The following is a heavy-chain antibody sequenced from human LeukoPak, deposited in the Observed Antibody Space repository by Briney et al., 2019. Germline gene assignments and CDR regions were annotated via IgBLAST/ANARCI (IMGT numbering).Heavy chain of an antibody. Sequence: SETLSLTCAVYGGSFSGYYWSWIRQPPGKRLEWIGEINHSGTTDYNPSLKSRVTISVDTSKNQFSLKLSSVTAADTAVYYCARGWITFGGVITNWGQGTLVTVSS. D-gene: IGHD3-16*02. J-gene: IGHJ4*02. V-gene: IGHV4-34*01. CDR2: INHSGTT. CDR3: ARGWITFGGVITN. CDR1: GGSFSGYY.